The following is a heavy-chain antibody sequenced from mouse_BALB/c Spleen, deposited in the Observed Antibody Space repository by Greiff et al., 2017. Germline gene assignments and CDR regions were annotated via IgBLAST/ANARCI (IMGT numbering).Heavy chain of an antibody. CDR2: INSNGGST. V-gene: IGHV5-6-3*01. D-gene: IGHD1-1*01. Sequence: DVKLVESGGGLVQPGGSLKLSCAASGFTFSSYGMSWVRQTPDKRLELVATINSNGGSTYYPDSVKGRFTISRDNAKNTLYLQMSSLKSEDTAMYYCARAPYYYGSSYYFDYWGQGTTLTVSS. CDR1: GFTFSSYG. J-gene: IGHJ2*01. CDR3: ARAPYYYGSSYYFDY.